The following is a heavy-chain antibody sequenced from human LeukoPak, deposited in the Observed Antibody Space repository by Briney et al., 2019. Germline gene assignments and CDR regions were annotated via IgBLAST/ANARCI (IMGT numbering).Heavy chain of an antibody. V-gene: IGHV3-53*01. CDR2: IYSGGST. Sequence: PGGSLRLSCAASGFTVRSNYMSWVRQAPRKGLEWVSVIYSGGSTYYADSVKGRFTISRDNSKNTLYLQMNSLRAEDTAVYYCARVRSGYSFGYWGQGTLVTVSS. J-gene: IGHJ4*02. D-gene: IGHD5-18*01. CDR1: GFTVRSNY. CDR3: ARVRSGYSFGY.